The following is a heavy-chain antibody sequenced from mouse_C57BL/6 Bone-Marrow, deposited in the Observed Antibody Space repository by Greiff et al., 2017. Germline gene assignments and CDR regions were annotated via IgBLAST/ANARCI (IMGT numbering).Heavy chain of an antibody. J-gene: IGHJ2*01. CDR3: AREGITTVVAGDYFDY. CDR1: GFTFTDYY. CDR2: VYPYNGGT. D-gene: IGHD1-1*01. Sequence: DVKLQESGPVLVKPGPSVKISCKASGFTFTDYYMHWVKPSHGKSLEWIGLVYPYNGGTSYNQKFKGKATLTVDTSSSTAYMGLNSLTSEDSAVYYCAREGITTVVAGDYFDYWGQGTTLAVSS. V-gene: IGHV1-36*01.